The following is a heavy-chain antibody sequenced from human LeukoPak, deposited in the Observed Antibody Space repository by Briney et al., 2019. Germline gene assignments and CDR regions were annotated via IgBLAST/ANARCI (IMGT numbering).Heavy chain of an antibody. CDR1: GGSISSSNW. CDR3: ARVIGGWYYFDY. D-gene: IGHD6-19*01. V-gene: IGHV4-4*02. CDR2: IYHSGST. Sequence: PSGTLSLTCAVSGGSISSSNWWSWVRQPPGKGLEWIGEIYHSGSTNYNPSLKSRVTISVDTSKDQFSLKLSSVTAADTAVYYCARVIGGWYYFDYWGQGTLVTVSS. J-gene: IGHJ4*02.